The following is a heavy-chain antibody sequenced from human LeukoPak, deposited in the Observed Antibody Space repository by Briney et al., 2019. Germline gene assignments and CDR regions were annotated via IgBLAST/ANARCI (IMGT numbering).Heavy chain of an antibody. J-gene: IGHJ5*02. CDR2: IHTGSTT. CDR1: GDPMSSYY. D-gene: IGHD3-16*01. CDR3: TRGDYYHGGGRNWFDP. V-gene: IGHV4-4*07. Sequence: PSETLSLTCTVSGDPMSSYYWNFLRPPAGKGMEWIGRIHTGSTTYYNPSLKSRSTMSVDTSRNQFSLRLTSVTAADTGVYYCTRGDYYHGGGRNWFDPWGQGTLVTVSS.